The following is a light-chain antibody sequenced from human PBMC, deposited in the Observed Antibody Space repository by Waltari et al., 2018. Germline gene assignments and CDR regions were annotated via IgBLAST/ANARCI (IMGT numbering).Light chain of an antibody. CDR2: GTS. V-gene: IGKV3-20*01. Sequence: EIVLTQSPGTLSLSPGERATLSCRASQTIDNSYLAWDQQKPGQAPRLLIYGTSNRATGIPDRFSGSGSVTDFTLTISRLEPEDFAVYYCQQYGSSLLFTFGPGTKVDIK. J-gene: IGKJ3*01. CDR3: QQYGSSLLFT. CDR1: QTIDNSY.